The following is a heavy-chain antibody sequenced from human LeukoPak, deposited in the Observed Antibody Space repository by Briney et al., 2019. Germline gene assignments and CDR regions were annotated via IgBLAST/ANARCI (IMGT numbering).Heavy chain of an antibody. CDR1: GFTFSSYA. V-gene: IGHV3-30-3*01. CDR2: ISYDGSNK. J-gene: IGHJ4*02. D-gene: IGHD3-22*01. CDR3: ARDSSSGYEYYFDY. Sequence: GGSLRLSCEASGFTFSSYAMNWVRQAPGKGLEWVAVISYDGSNKYYADSVKGRFTISRDNSKNTLYLQMNSLRAEDTAVYYCARDSSSGYEYYFDYWGQGTLVTVSS.